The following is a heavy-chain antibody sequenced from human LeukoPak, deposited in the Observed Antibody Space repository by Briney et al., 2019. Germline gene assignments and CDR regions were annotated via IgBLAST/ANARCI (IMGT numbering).Heavy chain of an antibody. V-gene: IGHV4-34*01. Sequence: PSETLSLTCAVYGGSFSGYYWSWIRQPPGKGLEWIGEINHSGSTNCNPSLKSRVTISVDTSKNQFSLKLSSVTAADTAVYYCARGKSYGSGSYDYWGQGTLVTVSS. CDR3: ARGKSYGSGSYDY. J-gene: IGHJ4*02. CDR2: INHSGST. D-gene: IGHD3-10*01. CDR1: GGSFSGYY.